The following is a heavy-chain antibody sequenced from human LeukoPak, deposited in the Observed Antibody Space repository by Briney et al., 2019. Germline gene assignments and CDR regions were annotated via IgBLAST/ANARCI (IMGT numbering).Heavy chain of an antibody. Sequence: PSETLSLTCAVYGGSFSGYYWSWIRQPPGKGLEWIGEINHSGSTNYNPSLKSRVTISVDTSKNQFSLKLSSVTAADTAVYYCAKGGIRVYSPLNPWGQGTLVTVSS. D-gene: IGHD5-12*01. J-gene: IGHJ5*02. CDR1: GGSFSGYY. CDR2: INHSGST. CDR3: AKGGIRVYSPLNP. V-gene: IGHV4-34*01.